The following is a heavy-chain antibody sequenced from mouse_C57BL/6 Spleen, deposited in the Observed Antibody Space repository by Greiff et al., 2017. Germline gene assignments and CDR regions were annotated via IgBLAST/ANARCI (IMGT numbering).Heavy chain of an antibody. CDR1: GYTFTSYW. D-gene: IGHD2-3*01. Sequence: QVQLKQPGAELVKPGASVKLSCKASGYTFTSYWMHWVKQRPGQGLEWIGMIHPNSGSTNYNEKFKSKATLTVDKSSSTAYMQLSSLTSEDSAVYYCASDDLAWFAYWGQGTLVTVSA. J-gene: IGHJ3*01. CDR2: IHPNSGST. V-gene: IGHV1-64*01. CDR3: ASDDLAWFAY.